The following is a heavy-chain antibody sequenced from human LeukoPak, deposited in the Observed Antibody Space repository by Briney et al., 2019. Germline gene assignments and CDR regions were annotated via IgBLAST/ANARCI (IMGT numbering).Heavy chain of an antibody. D-gene: IGHD3-10*01. CDR3: VKEYTGSFYNFENWFDP. CDR1: GLTLSIYA. Sequence: GGSLRLSCSASGLTLSIYAMGWVRQAPGRGLQWVAGISGSGRDTYSAESVKGRFTISRDNVNNTVSLQMNSLRVEDTATYYCVKEYTGSFYNFENWFDPWGQGTVVTVSP. CDR2: ISGSGRDT. J-gene: IGHJ5*02. V-gene: IGHV3-23*01.